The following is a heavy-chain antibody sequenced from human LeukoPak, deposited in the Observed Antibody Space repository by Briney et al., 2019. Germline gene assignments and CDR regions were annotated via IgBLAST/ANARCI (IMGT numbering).Heavy chain of an antibody. J-gene: IGHJ5*02. D-gene: IGHD2-15*01. CDR2: IYPGDSDT. V-gene: IGHV5-51*01. CDR1: GYSFTSYW. CDR3: ARLSGYCSGGSCRNWFDP. Sequence: GESLKISRKGSGYSFTSYWIGWVRQMPGKGLEWMGIIYPGDSDTRYSPSFQGQVTISADKTISTAYLQWSSLKASDTAMYYCARLSGYCSGGSCRNWFDPWGQGTLVTVSS.